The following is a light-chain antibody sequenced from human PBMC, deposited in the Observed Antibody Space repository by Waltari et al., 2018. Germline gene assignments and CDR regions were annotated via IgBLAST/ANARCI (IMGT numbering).Light chain of an antibody. Sequence: DIQMTQSTSTLAASVGDRVTITCRASQSISDWLALYQQKPGKAPNLLIYKASSLESGAPSRFSCSGSGTQFTLTISSLQPDDFATYYCQQYNGYRWTFGQGTKVDIK. V-gene: IGKV1-5*03. J-gene: IGKJ1*01. CDR3: QQYNGYRWT. CDR2: KAS. CDR1: QSISDW.